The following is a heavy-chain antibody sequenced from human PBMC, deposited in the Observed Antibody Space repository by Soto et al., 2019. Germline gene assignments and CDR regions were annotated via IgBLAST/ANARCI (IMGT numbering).Heavy chain of an antibody. V-gene: IGHV1-46*01. CDR3: ARAIFPGYSYGYGFDY. D-gene: IGHD5-18*01. J-gene: IGHJ4*02. CDR1: GYTFTSYY. Sequence: QVQLVQSGAEVKKPGASVKVSCKASGYTFTSYYMHWVRQAPGQGLEWMGIINPSGGSTSYAQKFQGRVTMTRDTSTSTVYMELSSLRSADTAVYYCARAIFPGYSYGYGFDYWGQGTLVTVSS. CDR2: INPSGGST.